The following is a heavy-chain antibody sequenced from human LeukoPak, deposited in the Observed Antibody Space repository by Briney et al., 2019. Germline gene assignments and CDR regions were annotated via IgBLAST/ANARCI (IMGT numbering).Heavy chain of an antibody. CDR2: ISYDGSNK. CDR3: AKESARYSSGWYVREYNWFDP. D-gene: IGHD6-19*01. J-gene: IGHJ5*02. CDR1: GFTFSSYA. V-gene: IGHV3-30*14. Sequence: PGGSLRLSCAASGFTFSSYAMHWVRQAPGKGLEWVAVISYDGSNKYYADSVKGRFTISRDNSKNTLYLQMNSLRAEDTAVYYCAKESARYSSGWYVREYNWFDPWGQGTLVTVSS.